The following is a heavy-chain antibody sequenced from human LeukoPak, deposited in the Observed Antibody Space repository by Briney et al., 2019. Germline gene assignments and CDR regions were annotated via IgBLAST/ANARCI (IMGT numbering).Heavy chain of an antibody. J-gene: IGHJ3*02. CDR2: TNPNSGNT. Sequence: ASVKVSCKASGYTFTGYYMHWVRQATGQGLEWMGWTNPNSGNTGYAQKFQGRVTMTRNTSISTAHMELSSLRSEDTAVYYCARPRGQLERRWDDAFDIWGQGTMVTVSS. CDR3: ARPRGQLERRWDDAFDI. D-gene: IGHD1-1*01. V-gene: IGHV1-8*02. CDR1: GYTFTGYY.